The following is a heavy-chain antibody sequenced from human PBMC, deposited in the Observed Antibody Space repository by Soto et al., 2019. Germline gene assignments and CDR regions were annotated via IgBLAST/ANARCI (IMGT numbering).Heavy chain of an antibody. Sequence: QVQLVQSGAEVKKPGSSVKVSCKASGGTFRSYSINWVRQAPGQGLEWMGEILPIFGTANYAQKFQGRVTITADESTSTAYMELSSLRSEDTAVYYCARDGGRHSGGIDYWGQGTLVTVSS. V-gene: IGHV1-69*01. CDR2: ILPIFGTA. CDR3: ARDGGRHSGGIDY. CDR1: GGTFRSYS. J-gene: IGHJ4*02. D-gene: IGHD1-26*01.